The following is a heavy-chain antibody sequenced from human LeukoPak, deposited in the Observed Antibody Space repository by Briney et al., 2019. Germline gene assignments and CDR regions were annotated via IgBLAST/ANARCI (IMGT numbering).Heavy chain of an antibody. CDR2: IYYSGST. CDR1: GGSISSYY. J-gene: IGHJ3*02. CDR3: ARLPITLVRGVINAFDI. Sequence: SETLSLTCTVSGGSISSYYWSWIRQPPGKGLEWIGYIYYSGSTNYNPSLKSRVTISVGTSKNQFSLKLSSVAAADTAVYYCARLPITLVRGVINAFDIWGQGTMVTVSS. D-gene: IGHD3-10*01. V-gene: IGHV4-59*08.